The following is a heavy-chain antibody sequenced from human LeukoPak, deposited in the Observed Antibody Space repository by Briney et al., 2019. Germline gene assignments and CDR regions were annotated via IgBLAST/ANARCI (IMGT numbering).Heavy chain of an antibody. Sequence: GGSLRLSCAASGFALSSHWMTWVRQVPGRGPEWVANVNRDGSETYYLDSVKGRFTISKDNAKNSLYLQMNSLRAEDTALYHCARNNGMDVWGKGPRSSPPQ. CDR2: VNRDGSET. CDR1: GFALSSHW. V-gene: IGHV3-7*03. CDR3: ARNNGMDV. J-gene: IGHJ6*01.